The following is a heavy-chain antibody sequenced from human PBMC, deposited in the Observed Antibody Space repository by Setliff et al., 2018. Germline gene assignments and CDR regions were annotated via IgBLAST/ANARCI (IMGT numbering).Heavy chain of an antibody. Sequence: SETLSLTCTVSGGSIDSSFWNWIRQSPEKGLEWIGYKSTRGDTNSNPSLRSRLTMSVDTSKSQFSLNLRSVTAADTAIYYCARDSHRLTTDPLFDHWGQGAQVTVSS. CDR1: GGSIDSSF. V-gene: IGHV4-4*08. CDR2: KSTRGDT. J-gene: IGHJ4*02. CDR3: ARDSHRLTTDPLFDH. D-gene: IGHD6-25*01.